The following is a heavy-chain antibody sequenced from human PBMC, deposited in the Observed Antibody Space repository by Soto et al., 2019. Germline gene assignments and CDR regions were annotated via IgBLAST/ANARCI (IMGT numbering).Heavy chain of an antibody. J-gene: IGHJ6*02. Sequence: QVQLVESGGGVVQPGRSLRLSCAASGFTFSSYGMHWVRQAPGKGLEWVAVIWYDGSNKYYADSVKGRFTISRDNSKNTLYLQMNSLRAEDTAVYYCARAGTYSSRWYLANRGYYYGMDVWGQGTTVTVSS. CDR2: IWYDGSNK. D-gene: IGHD6-13*01. CDR3: ARAGTYSSRWYLANRGYYYGMDV. CDR1: GFTFSSYG. V-gene: IGHV3-33*01.